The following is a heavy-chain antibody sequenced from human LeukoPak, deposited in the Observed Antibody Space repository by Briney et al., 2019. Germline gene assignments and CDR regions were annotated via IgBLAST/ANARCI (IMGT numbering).Heavy chain of an antibody. CDR3: ARDPPTRLWSFYYYGMDV. CDR1: GGSISSSSYY. D-gene: IGHD5-18*01. V-gene: IGHV4-39*07. J-gene: IGHJ6*02. CDR2: IYTSGST. Sequence: SETLSLTCTVSGGSISSSSYYWGWIRQPPGKGLEWIGRIYTSGSTNYNPSLKSRVTMSVDTSKNQFSLKLSSVTAADTAVYYCARDPPTRLWSFYYYGMDVWGQGTTVTVSS.